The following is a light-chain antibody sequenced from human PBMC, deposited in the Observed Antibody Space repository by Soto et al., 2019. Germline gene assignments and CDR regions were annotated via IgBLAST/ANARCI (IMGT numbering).Light chain of an antibody. J-gene: IGKJ1*01. CDR2: GAS. CDR1: QSISDT. Sequence: EIVMTQSPATLSVSPGGRATLSCRASQSISDTLAWYQQKPGQAPRLLIHGASTRATGFPARFSGSGSGTEFTLTISSLESEDSAVYYCQQYSSWPPWTFGQGTKVDI. V-gene: IGKV3-15*01. CDR3: QQYSSWPPWT.